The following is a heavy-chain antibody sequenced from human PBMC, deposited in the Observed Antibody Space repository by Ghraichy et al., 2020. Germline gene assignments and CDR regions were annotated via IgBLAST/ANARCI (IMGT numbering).Heavy chain of an antibody. D-gene: IGHD6-13*01. CDR3: ARGYNWYNSSWGDY. CDR1: GGPFSGYY. Sequence: SETLSLTCAVYGGPFSGYYWSWIRQPPGKGLEWIGEINHSGSTNYNPSLKSRVTISVDTSKNQFSLKLSSVTAADMALYYCARGYNWYNSSWGDYWGQGTLVTVSS. CDR2: INHSGST. J-gene: IGHJ4*02. V-gene: IGHV4-34*01.